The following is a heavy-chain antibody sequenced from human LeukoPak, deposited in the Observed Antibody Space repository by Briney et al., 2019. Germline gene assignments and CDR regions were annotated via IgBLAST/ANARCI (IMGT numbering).Heavy chain of an antibody. CDR1: GGSISSGDYY. J-gene: IGHJ6*02. Sequence: SETLSLTCTVSGGSISSGDYYWSWIRQPPGKGLEWIGYIYYSGSTYYNPSLKSRVTISVDTSKSQFSLKLSSVTAADTAVYYCARRRTYSSAPGYYYGMDVWGQGTTVTVSS. V-gene: IGHV4-30-4*01. D-gene: IGHD6-19*01. CDR3: ARRRTYSSAPGYYYGMDV. CDR2: IYYSGST.